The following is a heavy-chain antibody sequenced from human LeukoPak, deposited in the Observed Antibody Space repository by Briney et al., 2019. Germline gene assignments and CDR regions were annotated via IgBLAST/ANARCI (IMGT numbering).Heavy chain of an antibody. CDR3: ARVDSGSLVTTSYYFDY. Sequence: SETLSLTCAVSGYSISSGYYWGWIRQPPGKGLEWIGRIYHSGSTYYNPSLKSRVTITVDTAKNQFSLKLSSGTAADTAVYYCARVDSGSLVTTSYYFDYWGQGTLVTVSS. CDR1: GYSISSGYY. J-gene: IGHJ4*02. CDR2: IYHSGST. V-gene: IGHV4-38-2*01. D-gene: IGHD4-17*01.